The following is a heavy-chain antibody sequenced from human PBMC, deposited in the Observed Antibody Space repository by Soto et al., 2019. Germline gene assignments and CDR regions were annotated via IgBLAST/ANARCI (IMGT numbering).Heavy chain of an antibody. CDR1: GFTFSDYY. CDR3: ARDTRYCSSTSCYGSSWDNVYYFDY. V-gene: IGHV3-11*05. D-gene: IGHD2-2*01. J-gene: IGHJ4*02. Sequence: GGSLRLSCAASGFTFSDYYMSWIRQAPGKGLEWVSYISSSSSYTNYADSVKGRFTISRDNAKNSLYLQMNSLRAEDTAVYYCARDTRYCSSTSCYGSSWDNVYYFDYWGQGTLVTVSS. CDR2: ISSSSSYT.